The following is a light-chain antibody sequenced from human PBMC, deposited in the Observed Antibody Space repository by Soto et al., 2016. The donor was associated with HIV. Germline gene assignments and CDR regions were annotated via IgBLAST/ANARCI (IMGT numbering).Light chain of an antibody. J-gene: IGKJ2*01. CDR3: LQAESYPYT. V-gene: IGKV1-39*01. Sequence: DIQMTQSPSSLSASVGDRVTITCRASQSISNYVNWYQQKPGQAPKVLISSAYTLESGVSSRFSGSRSGAVFTLTISSLQPDDFATYYCLQAESYPYTFGQGTKLEI. CDR1: QSISNY. CDR2: SAY.